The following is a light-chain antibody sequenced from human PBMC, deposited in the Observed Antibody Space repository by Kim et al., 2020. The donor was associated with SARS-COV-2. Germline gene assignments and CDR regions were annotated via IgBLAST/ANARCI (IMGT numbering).Light chain of an antibody. Sequence: PGESATLSCRASQSVSSSYLAWYQQKPGQAPRLLIYDASTRATGIPDRFSGSGSGTDFTLTISRLEPEDFAVYYCQQYGSSLPRMFGQGTKVDIK. CDR2: DAS. CDR1: QSVSSSY. CDR3: QQYGSSLPRM. V-gene: IGKV3-20*01. J-gene: IGKJ1*01.